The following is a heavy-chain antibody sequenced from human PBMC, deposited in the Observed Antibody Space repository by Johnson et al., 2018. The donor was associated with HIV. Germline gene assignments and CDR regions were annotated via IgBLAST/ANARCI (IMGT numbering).Heavy chain of an antibody. CDR1: GFAFRDYY. D-gene: IGHD2-8*02. J-gene: IGHJ3*01. CDR3: ARRSARSGGFDL. Sequence: VHFVESGGGLVKPGGSMRLSCGASGFAFRDYYINWMRQAPRKGLQWVSHLSSSGTIIYYADSVKVRSTVSRDNAKKSLYLQMNTLRVEDTAVYYCARRSARSGGFDLWGQGTMVTVSS. CDR2: LSSSGTII. V-gene: IGHV3-11*04.